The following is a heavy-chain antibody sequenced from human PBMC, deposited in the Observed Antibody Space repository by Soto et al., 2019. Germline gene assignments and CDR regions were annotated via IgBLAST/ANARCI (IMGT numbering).Heavy chain of an antibody. V-gene: IGHV3-66*01. CDR2: IYSGGST. D-gene: IGHD3-22*01. CDR1: GFTVSSNY. Sequence: PGGSLRLSCAASGFTVSSNYMSWVRQAPGKGLEWVSVIYSGGSTYYADSVKGRFTISRDNSKNTLYLQMNSLGAEDTAVYYCARTRMRTMIVVPPAAFDIWGQGTMVTVSS. J-gene: IGHJ3*02. CDR3: ARTRMRTMIVVPPAAFDI.